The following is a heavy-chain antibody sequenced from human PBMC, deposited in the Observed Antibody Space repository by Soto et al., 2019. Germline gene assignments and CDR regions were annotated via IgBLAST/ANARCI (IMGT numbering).Heavy chain of an antibody. CDR2: VDYSGSP. CDR3: ARTRMIESRIDY. J-gene: IGHJ4*03. D-gene: IGHD2-21*01. CDR1: ADSISTYY. Sequence: SETRSLTCDVSADSISTYYWSWIRQPPGKGLEWIGYVDYSGSPLYNPPLESRVTLSIDMSKKQVSLKLNSVIAAATAVYYCARTRMIESRIDYCGPGTLVTVSS. V-gene: IGHV4-59*01.